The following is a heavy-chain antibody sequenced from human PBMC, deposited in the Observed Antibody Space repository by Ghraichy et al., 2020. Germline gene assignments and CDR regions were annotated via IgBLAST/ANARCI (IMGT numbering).Heavy chain of an antibody. CDR3: ARVGVGASRLYYFDY. Sequence: ASVKVSCKASGYTFTSYGISWVRQAPGQGLEWMGWISAYNGNTNYAQKLQGRVTMTTDTSTSTAYMELRSLRSDDTAVYYCARVGVGASRLYYFDYWGQGTLVTVSS. J-gene: IGHJ4*02. V-gene: IGHV1-18*01. CDR1: GYTFTSYG. CDR2: ISAYNGNT. D-gene: IGHD1-26*01.